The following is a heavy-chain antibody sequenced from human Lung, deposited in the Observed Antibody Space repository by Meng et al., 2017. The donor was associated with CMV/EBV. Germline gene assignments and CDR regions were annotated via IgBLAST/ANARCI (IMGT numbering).Heavy chain of an antibody. CDR3: ARDYLIVGILEWLPFQRPSSNYYYYGMDV. J-gene: IGHJ6*02. D-gene: IGHD3-3*01. Sequence: GGSLRLSCAASGFTFDNYGMHWVRQAPGKGLEWVAFIRHDGNNKYYGDSVKGRFTISRDNSKNTLYLQMNSLRAEDTAVYYCARDYLIVGILEWLPFQRPSSNYYYYGMDVWGQGTXVTVSS. CDR1: GFTFDNYG. V-gene: IGHV3-30*02. CDR2: IRHDGNNK.